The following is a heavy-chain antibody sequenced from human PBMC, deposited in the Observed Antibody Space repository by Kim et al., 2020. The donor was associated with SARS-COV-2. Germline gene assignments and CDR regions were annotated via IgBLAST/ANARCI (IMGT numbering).Heavy chain of an antibody. CDR2: IDPSDSYT. CDR3: ARQGTYCSSTSCSSWFYP. V-gene: IGHV5-10-1*01. Sequence: GESLKISCKGSGYSFTSYWISWVRQMPGKGLEWMGRIDPSDSYTNYSPSFQGHVTISADKSISTAYLQWSSLKASDTAMYYCARQGTYCSSTSCSSWFYPGGKETLVTVSS. D-gene: IGHD2-2*01. CDR1: GYSFTSYW. J-gene: IGHJ5*02.